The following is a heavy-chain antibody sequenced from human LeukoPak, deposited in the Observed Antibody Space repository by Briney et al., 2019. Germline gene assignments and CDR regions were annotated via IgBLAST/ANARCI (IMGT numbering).Heavy chain of an antibody. D-gene: IGHD5-24*01. CDR2: IYYSGST. CDR3: ARHDGGRDGYNLAY. Sequence: SETLSLTCTVSGGSISSYYWSWIRQPPGKGLEWIGYIYYSGSTNYNPSLKSRVTISVDTSKNQFSLKLSSVTAADTAVYYCARHDGGRDGYNLAYWGQGTLVTVSS. CDR1: GGSISSYY. V-gene: IGHV4-59*08. J-gene: IGHJ4*02.